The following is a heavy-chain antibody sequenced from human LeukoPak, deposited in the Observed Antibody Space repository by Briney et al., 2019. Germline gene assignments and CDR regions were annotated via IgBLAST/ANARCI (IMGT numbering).Heavy chain of an antibody. CDR2: IYYSGST. CDR1: GGSISSYY. CDR3: ARYDSGYAT. J-gene: IGHJ4*02. Sequence: SETLSLTCTVSGGSISSYYWSWIRQPPGKGLEWIGYIYYSGSTYYNPSLKSRVTISVDTSKNQFSLKLSSVTAADTAVYYCARYDSGYATWGQGTLVTVSS. D-gene: IGHD5-12*01. V-gene: IGHV4-59*08.